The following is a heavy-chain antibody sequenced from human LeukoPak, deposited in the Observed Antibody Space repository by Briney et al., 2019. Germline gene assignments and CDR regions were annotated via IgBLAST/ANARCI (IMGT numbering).Heavy chain of an antibody. CDR3: AKAVNFDWLSPTDY. D-gene: IGHD3-9*01. CDR2: ISYDGSNK. V-gene: IGHV3-30*18. CDR1: GFTFSSYG. J-gene: IGHJ4*02. Sequence: PGGSLRLSCAASGFTFSSYGMHWVRQAPGKGLEWVAVISYDGSNKYYADSVKGRFTISRDNSKNKLYLQMNSLRAEDTAVYYCAKAVNFDWLSPTDYWGQGTLVTVSS.